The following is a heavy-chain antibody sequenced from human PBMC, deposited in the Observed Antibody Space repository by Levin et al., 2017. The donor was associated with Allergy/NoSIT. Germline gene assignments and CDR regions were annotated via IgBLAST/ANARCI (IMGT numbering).Heavy chain of an antibody. J-gene: IGHJ4*02. D-gene: IGHD6-13*01. CDR1: GYSFTNHW. V-gene: IGHV5-51*01. Sequence: PGESLKISCKGSGYSFTNHWIGWVRQMPGKGLEWMGIIFPGDSDTRYSPSFQGRVTISVDKSVSTAYLQWTSLEASDTAIYYCATTSAAGALYYFDHWGQGTLVTVSS. CDR3: ATTSAAGALYYFDH. CDR2: IFPGDSDT.